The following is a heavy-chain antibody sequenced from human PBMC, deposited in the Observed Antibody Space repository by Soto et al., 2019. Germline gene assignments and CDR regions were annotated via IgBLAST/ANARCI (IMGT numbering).Heavy chain of an antibody. V-gene: IGHV3-33*01. D-gene: IGHD6-13*01. Sequence: QVQLVESGGGVVQPGRSLRLSCAASGFTYSSYGMHWVHQAPGKGLEWVAVIWYDGSNKYYADSVKGRFTISRDNSKNTLYLQMNSLRAEDTAVYYCARDLWEQDCGSSWPYYYYGMDVRGQGTTVTVSS. J-gene: IGHJ6*02. CDR2: IWYDGSNK. CDR1: GFTYSSYG. CDR3: ARDLWEQDCGSSWPYYYYGMDV.